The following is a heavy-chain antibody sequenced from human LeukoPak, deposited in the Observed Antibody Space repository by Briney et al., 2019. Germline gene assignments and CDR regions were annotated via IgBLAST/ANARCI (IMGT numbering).Heavy chain of an antibody. CDR2: IYYSGST. CDR1: GGSISSGDYY. Sequence: SETLSLTCTVSGGSISSGDYYWSWIRQPPGKGLEWIGYIYYSGSTYYNPSLKSRVTISVDTSKNQFSLKLSSVTAADTAVYYCARLLLYYYDSSGFDYWGQGTLVTVSP. V-gene: IGHV4-30-4*01. J-gene: IGHJ4*02. CDR3: ARLLLYYYDSSGFDY. D-gene: IGHD3-22*01.